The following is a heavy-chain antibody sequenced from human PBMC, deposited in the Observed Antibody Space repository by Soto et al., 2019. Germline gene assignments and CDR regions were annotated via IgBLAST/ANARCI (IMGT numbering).Heavy chain of an antibody. Sequence: PGGSLRLSCAASGFTFSSYAMHWVRQAPGKGLEWVAVISYDGSNKYYADSVKGRFTISRDNSKNTLYLQMNSLRAEDTAVYYCARDTTAAEGYYYYGMDVWGQGTTVTVSS. CDR1: GFTFSSYA. V-gene: IGHV3-30-3*01. J-gene: IGHJ6*02. CDR3: ARDTTAAEGYYYYGMDV. CDR2: ISYDGSNK. D-gene: IGHD6-13*01.